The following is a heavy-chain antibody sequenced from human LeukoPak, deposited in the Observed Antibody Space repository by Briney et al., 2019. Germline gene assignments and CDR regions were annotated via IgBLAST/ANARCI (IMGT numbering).Heavy chain of an antibody. D-gene: IGHD1-1*01. Sequence: SVKVSCKASGFTFTSSAVQWVRLARGQGLEWIGWIVVGSGHTNYAQKFQERVTINRDMSTGTAYMELSSLRSEDTAVYYCATDYATTGTRTALGYWGQGTLVTVSS. CDR3: ATDYATTGTRTALGY. J-gene: IGHJ4*02. CDR1: GFTFTSSA. V-gene: IGHV1-58*01. CDR2: IVVGSGHT.